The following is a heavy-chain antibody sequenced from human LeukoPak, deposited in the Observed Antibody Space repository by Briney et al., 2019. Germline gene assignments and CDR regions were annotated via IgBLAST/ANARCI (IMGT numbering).Heavy chain of an antibody. CDR2: INQHKTAI. CDR3: GRAKDYRTVSDS. D-gene: IGHD4-11*01. V-gene: IGHV3-7*02. CDR1: GFTYNSHC. J-gene: IGHJ5*02. Sequence: GRTLRLPCESSGFTYNSHCMSCARHAPGEGLEWVASINQHKTAIRYTDSVRRRFTISRDNARRMLHLEVRSLRAEDTAVYFCGRAKDYRTVSDSWGPGGLGTVSS.